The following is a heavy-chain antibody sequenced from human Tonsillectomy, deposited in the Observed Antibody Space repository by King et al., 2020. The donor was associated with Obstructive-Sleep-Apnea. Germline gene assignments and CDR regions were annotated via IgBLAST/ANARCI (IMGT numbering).Heavy chain of an antibody. V-gene: IGHV3-48*04. CDR3: ARDFFTTDAFDI. Sequence: VQLVESGGGLVQPGGSLRLSCAASGFTFSSYSMNWVRQAPGKGLEWVSYISSGSSTRYYADSVKGRFTISRDNAKNSLYLQMHSLRAEDTAVYYCARDFFTTDAFDIWGQGTMVTVSS. CDR1: GFTFSSYS. CDR2: ISSGSSTR. J-gene: IGHJ3*02. D-gene: IGHD3-22*01.